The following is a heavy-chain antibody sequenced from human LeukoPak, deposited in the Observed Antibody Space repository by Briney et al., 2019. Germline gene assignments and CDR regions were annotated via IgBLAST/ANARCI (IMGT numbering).Heavy chain of an antibody. CDR3: AREQGYCSGGSCYPNFDY. CDR2: IFYSGST. CDR1: GGSISTSNYY. D-gene: IGHD2-15*01. V-gene: IGHV4-39*07. J-gene: IGHJ4*02. Sequence: SETLSLTCTVSGGSISTSNYYWGWIRQPPGKGLEWTGNIFYSGSTYFSPSLRSRVTISLDTSRNQFSLKLNSVTAADTAVYYCAREQGYCSGGSCYPNFDYWGQGTLVTVSS.